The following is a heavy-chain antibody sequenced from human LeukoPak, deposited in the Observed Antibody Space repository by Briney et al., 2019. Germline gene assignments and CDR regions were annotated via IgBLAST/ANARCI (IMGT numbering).Heavy chain of an antibody. J-gene: IGHJ4*02. D-gene: IGHD3-22*01. CDR1: GFTFSSYA. Sequence: PGGPLRLSCAASGFTFSSYAMSWVRQAPGKGLEWVSAISGSGGSTYYTDSVKGRFTISRDNSKNTLYLQMNSLRAEDTAVYFCAKDAVESFYDSSGYYYGVGFDYWGQGTLVSVSS. CDR3: AKDAVESFYDSSGYYYGVGFDY. CDR2: ISGSGGST. V-gene: IGHV3-23*01.